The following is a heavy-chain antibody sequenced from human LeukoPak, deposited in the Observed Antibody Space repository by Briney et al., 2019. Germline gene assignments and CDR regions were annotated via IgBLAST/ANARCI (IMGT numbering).Heavy chain of an antibody. Sequence: SETLSLTCTVSGGSISSSSYYWGWIRQPPGKGLEWMGSMYYSGSTYYNPSLKSRVTISVDTSKNQFSLKLSSVTAADTAVYYCARRVGGGLYNWFDPWGQGTLVTVSS. V-gene: IGHV4-39*07. CDR1: GGSISSSSYY. CDR3: ARRVGGGLYNWFDP. J-gene: IGHJ5*02. CDR2: MYYSGST. D-gene: IGHD1-26*01.